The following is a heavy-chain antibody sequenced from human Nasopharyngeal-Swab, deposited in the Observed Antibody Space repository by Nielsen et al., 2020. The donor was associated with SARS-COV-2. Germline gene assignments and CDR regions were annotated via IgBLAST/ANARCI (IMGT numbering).Heavy chain of an antibody. D-gene: IGHD3-3*01. V-gene: IGHV1-18*01. J-gene: IGHJ4*02. CDR2: ITAYNGNT. CDR3: ARLFWALLTFDY. CDR1: SYTFTSYC. Sequence: ASATVSCTASSYTFTSYCISWLRQAPGQGLEWMGWITAYNGNTNYAQKLQGRVTMTTDTTTRTAYMELRSLRSDDTTVYYCARLFWALLTFDYWGQGTLVTVSS.